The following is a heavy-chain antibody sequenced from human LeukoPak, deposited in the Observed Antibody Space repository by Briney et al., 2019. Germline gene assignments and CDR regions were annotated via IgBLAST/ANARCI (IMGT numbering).Heavy chain of an antibody. Sequence: GGSLRLSCAASGFTVSTNYMSWVRQAPGKGLEWVSSISSSSSYIYYADSVKGRFTISRDNAKNSLYLQMNSLRAEDTAVYYCARDGGSYSDFDYWGQGTLVTVSS. CDR2: ISSSSSYI. D-gene: IGHD1-26*01. CDR3: ARDGGSYSDFDY. CDR1: GFTVSTNY. V-gene: IGHV3-21*01. J-gene: IGHJ4*02.